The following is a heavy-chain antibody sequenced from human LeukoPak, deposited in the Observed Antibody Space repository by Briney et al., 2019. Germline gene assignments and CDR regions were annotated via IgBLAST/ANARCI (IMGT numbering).Heavy chain of an antibody. V-gene: IGHV3-48*03. CDR1: RFTFSSYE. CDR2: ISSSGSIT. CDR3: ARDKASPFTYYGMDV. J-gene: IGHJ6*02. D-gene: IGHD6-6*01. Sequence: PGVSLRLSCAASRFTFSSYEMNWVRRAPGKGLESVAYISSSGSITYYADSVKGRFTISRDNANNSLSLLMNSLRAEDTAVYYCARDKASPFTYYGMDVWGQGTTVTVSS.